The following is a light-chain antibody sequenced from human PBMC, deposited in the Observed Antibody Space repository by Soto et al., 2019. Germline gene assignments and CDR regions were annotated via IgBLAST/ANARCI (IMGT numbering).Light chain of an antibody. CDR1: SSNIGAGYA. CDR2: VNT. Sequence: QSALTQPPSVSGAPGQRITISCTGSSSNIGAGYAVHWYQQLPGTAPKLLIFVNTDRPSGVPDRFSGSKSGTSASLAITGLQAEDEADYYCQSYDSSLSVLVFGGGTKVTVL. J-gene: IGLJ3*02. V-gene: IGLV1-40*01. CDR3: QSYDSSLSVLV.